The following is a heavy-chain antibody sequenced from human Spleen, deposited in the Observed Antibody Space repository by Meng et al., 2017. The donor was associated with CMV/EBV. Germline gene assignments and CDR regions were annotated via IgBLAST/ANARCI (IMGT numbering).Heavy chain of an antibody. CDR3: AREGLGSYFEY. CDR1: GGSINNYY. Sequence: SETLSLTCTVSGGSINNYYWSWIRQSPGRGLEWIGQMYYSGRSNYNPSLKSRVTISVDTSNSQFSLKLSSVTAADTAVYYCAREGLGSYFEYWGQGTLVTVSS. D-gene: IGHD3/OR15-3a*01. J-gene: IGHJ4*02. CDR2: MYYSGRS. V-gene: IGHV4-59*01.